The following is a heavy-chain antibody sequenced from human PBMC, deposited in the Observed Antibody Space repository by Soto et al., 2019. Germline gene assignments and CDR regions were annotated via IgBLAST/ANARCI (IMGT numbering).Heavy chain of an antibody. D-gene: IGHD5-12*01. V-gene: IGHV1-18*01. CDR2: ISTYNGDT. Sequence: QVQLEQAGGEMMKPGASVKVSCKASGYTFTRSGISWVRQAPGQGLEWMGWISTYNGDTNYAQTFQGRVTMTTDTSTSTVYMELRSLRSDDTAVYYCARAGVAPYYYFGMDVWGQGTPVTVSS. J-gene: IGHJ6*02. CDR3: ARAGVAPYYYFGMDV. CDR1: GYTFTRSG.